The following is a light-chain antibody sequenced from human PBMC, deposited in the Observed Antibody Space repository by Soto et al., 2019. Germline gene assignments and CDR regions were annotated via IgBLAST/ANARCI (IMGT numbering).Light chain of an antibody. V-gene: IGKV3-15*01. CDR1: QSVSSN. CDR3: QQYNNWPPWT. J-gene: IGKJ1*01. Sequence: EIVMTQSPATLSVSPGERATLSCRASQSVSSNLAWYQQIPGQAPSLLIYGASTRATGIPARFSGSGSGTEFTLTISSLQSEDFAVYYCQQYNNWPPWTFGHGTKEEIK. CDR2: GAS.